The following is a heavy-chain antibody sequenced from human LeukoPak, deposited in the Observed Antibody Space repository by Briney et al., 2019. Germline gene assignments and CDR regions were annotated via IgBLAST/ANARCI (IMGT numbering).Heavy chain of an antibody. CDR3: TRELRYCSGDSCYSGDY. D-gene: IGHD2-15*01. CDR1: GGSISSTSYY. V-gene: IGHV4-39*07. Sequence: SETLSLTCTVSGGSISSTSYYWGWVRQSPGKGLEWIGTIYYNGATQYNPSLRSRATMSVDTSKNQFSLKLNSVTAADTAVYYCTRELRYCSGDSCYSGDYWGQGTLVTVSS. J-gene: IGHJ4*02. CDR2: IYYNGAT.